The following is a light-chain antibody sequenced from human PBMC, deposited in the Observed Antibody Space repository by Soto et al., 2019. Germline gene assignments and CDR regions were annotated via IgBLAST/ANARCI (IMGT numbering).Light chain of an antibody. CDR1: QSVSSN. V-gene: IGKV3-15*01. CDR3: QHHNTWLWT. CDR2: GAS. J-gene: IGKJ1*01. Sequence: EIVMTQSPATLSVSPGERATLSCRASQSVSSNLAWYQQKPGQAHRLLIYGASTRATGIPARFSGSGSGTEFTLTISSLQSEDFAVYYCQHHNTWLWTFGQGTKVEIK.